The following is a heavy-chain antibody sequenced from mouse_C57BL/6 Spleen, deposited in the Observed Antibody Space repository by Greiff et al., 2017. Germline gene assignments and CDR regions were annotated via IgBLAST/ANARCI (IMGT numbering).Heavy chain of an antibody. Sequence: VKLQQPGAELVKPGASVKLSCTASGYTFTSYWMHWVKQSPGQGLEWIGMIHPNSGSTKYNEKFKSKATLTVDTSSSTAYMQLISLTSEDSAVYYRARRVNYYGSNWYFDVWGTGTTVTVSS. CDR3: ARRVNYYGSNWYFDV. CDR2: IHPNSGST. D-gene: IGHD1-1*01. V-gene: IGHV1-64*01. CDR1: GYTFTSYW. J-gene: IGHJ1*03.